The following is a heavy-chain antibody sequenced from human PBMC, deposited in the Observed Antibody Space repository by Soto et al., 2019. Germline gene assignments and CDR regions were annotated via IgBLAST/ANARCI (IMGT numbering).Heavy chain of an antibody. CDR1: GGSISSYY. J-gene: IGHJ4*02. Sequence: PSETLSLTCTVSGGSISSYYWSWIRQPPGKGLEWIGYIYYSGSTNYNPSLKSRVTISVDTSKNQFSLKLSSVTAADTAVYYCARDRGWLQADYWGQGTLVTVSS. D-gene: IGHD3-10*01. V-gene: IGHV4-59*01. CDR3: ARDRGWLQADY. CDR2: IYYSGST.